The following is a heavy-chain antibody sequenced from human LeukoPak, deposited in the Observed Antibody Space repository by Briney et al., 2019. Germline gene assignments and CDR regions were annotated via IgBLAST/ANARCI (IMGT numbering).Heavy chain of an antibody. Sequence: SVKVSCKASGGTFSSYAISWVRQAPGQGLEWMGGIIPIFGTANYAQTFQRRVTNTADESTSTAYLELSRLSSEDTAGYYCAREARLRAMNYYYYRDVWGKGTTVTVSS. CDR2: IIPIFGTA. CDR3: AREARLRAMNYYYYRDV. V-gene: IGHV1-69*13. D-gene: IGHD4-17*01. J-gene: IGHJ6*03. CDR1: GGTFSSYA.